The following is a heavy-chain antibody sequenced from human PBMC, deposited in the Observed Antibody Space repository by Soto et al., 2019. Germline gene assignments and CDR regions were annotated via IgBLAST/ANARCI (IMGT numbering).Heavy chain of an antibody. D-gene: IGHD6-25*01. J-gene: IGHJ6*03. V-gene: IGHV1-3*01. CDR3: ARDAEGAAGSYYYYYMDV. Sequence: QVQLVQSGAEVKKPGASVKVSCKASGYTFTSYAMHWVRQAPGQRLEWMGWINAGNGNTKYSQKCQGRVTITRDTSARTAYMELSSLRSEDTAVYYCARDAEGAAGSYYYYYMDVWGKGTTVTVSS. CDR1: GYTFTSYA. CDR2: INAGNGNT.